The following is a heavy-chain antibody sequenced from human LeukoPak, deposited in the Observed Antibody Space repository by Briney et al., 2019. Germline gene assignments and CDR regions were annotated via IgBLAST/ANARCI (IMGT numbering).Heavy chain of an antibody. V-gene: IGHV4-39*01. CDR2: IYYSGST. Sequence: KASETLSLTCTVSGGSISSSSYYWGWIRQPPGKGLEWIGSIYYSGSTHYNPSLKSRVTISVDTSKNQFSLKLSSVTAADTAVYYCARSSGYSSSGGLNWFDTWGQGTLVTVSS. D-gene: IGHD6-13*01. J-gene: IGHJ5*02. CDR1: GGSISSSSYY. CDR3: ARSSGYSSSGGLNWFDT.